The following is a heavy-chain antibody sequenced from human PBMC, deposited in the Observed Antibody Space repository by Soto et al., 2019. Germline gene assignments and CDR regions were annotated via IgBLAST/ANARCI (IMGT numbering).Heavy chain of an antibody. CDR1: GGSISSGGYY. CDR3: ARCPSITMIVGAFDI. Sequence: QVQLQESGPGLVKPSQTLSLTCTVSGGSISSGGYYWSWIRQHPGKGLEWIGYIYYSGSTYYNPSLKSRVTLSVDTSKNQFSLKLSSVTAADTAVYYCARCPSITMIVGAFDIWGQGTMVTVSS. CDR2: IYYSGST. D-gene: IGHD3-22*01. J-gene: IGHJ3*02. V-gene: IGHV4-31*03.